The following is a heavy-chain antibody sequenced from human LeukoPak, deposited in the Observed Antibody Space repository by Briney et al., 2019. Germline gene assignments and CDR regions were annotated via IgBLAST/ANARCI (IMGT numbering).Heavy chain of an antibody. Sequence: GGSLRLSCAASGFTFSVYTIHWVRQAPGKGLEWVAVMSSDGSNKYYADSVKGRFTISRDNSRNTMYLQMNSLRAEDTAVYYCARDKIVGATNFDYWGQGTLVTVPS. CDR3: ARDKIVGATNFDY. J-gene: IGHJ4*02. CDR1: GFTFSVYT. CDR2: MSSDGSNK. V-gene: IGHV3-30-3*01. D-gene: IGHD1-26*01.